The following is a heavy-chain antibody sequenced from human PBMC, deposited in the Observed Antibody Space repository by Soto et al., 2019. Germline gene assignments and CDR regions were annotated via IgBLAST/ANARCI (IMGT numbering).Heavy chain of an antibody. D-gene: IGHD5-12*01. CDR3: AAAFGDSGYDWGMDV. J-gene: IGHJ6*02. CDR2: IVVGSGNT. Sequence: QMQLVQSGPEVKKPGTSVKVSCKASGFTFTSSAMQWVRQARGQRLEWIGWIVVGSGNTNYAQKFQERATITRDMSTSTAYMELSSLRSDDTAVYYCAAAFGDSGYDWGMDVWGQGTTVTVSS. V-gene: IGHV1-58*02. CDR1: GFTFTSSA.